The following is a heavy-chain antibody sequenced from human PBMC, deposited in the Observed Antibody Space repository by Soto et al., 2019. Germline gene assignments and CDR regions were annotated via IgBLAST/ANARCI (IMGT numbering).Heavy chain of an antibody. V-gene: IGHV4-30-4*08. Sequence: QVQLQESGPGLVEPSQTLSLTCTVSGGSIGSTDSYWSWIRRPPGKGLEWIGYIYYTGGTFYNPSLKSRLTISLETSSNQFSLTLTSVTAIDTGIYYCARGGSGWAEYFQHWGQGTLVAVSS. CDR3: ARGGSGWAEYFQH. CDR1: GGSIGSTDSY. J-gene: IGHJ1*01. CDR2: IYYTGGT. D-gene: IGHD6-25*01.